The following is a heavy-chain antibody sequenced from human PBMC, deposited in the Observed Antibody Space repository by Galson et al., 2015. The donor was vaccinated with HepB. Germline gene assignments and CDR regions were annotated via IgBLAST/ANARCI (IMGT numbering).Heavy chain of an antibody. CDR3: VRDRTYKGGNFFDF. Sequence: SLRLSCAASGFSFSDYWMSWIRQARGKRPEWVANIRYDEYEYYYADFVKGRFTISRDNARNSVFLQMSSLRRDDTAVYYCVRDRTYKGGNFFDFWGQGALVTVSS. V-gene: IGHV3-7*03. J-gene: IGHJ4*02. D-gene: IGHD3-10*01. CDR2: IRYDEYEY. CDR1: GFSFSDYW.